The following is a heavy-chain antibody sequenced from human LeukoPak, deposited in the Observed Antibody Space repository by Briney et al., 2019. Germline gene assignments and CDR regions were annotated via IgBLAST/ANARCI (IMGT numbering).Heavy chain of an antibody. CDR1: GYSFTSYW. J-gene: IGHJ4*02. CDR2: IYPGDSDT. CDR3: ARQQQRFLEWFPIDY. V-gene: IGHV5-51*01. Sequence: GESLKISCKGPGYSFTSYWIGWVRQMPGKGLEWMGIIYPGDSDTRYSPSFQGQVTISADKSISTAYLQWSSLKASDTAMYYCARQQQRFLEWFPIDYWGQGTLVTVSS. D-gene: IGHD3-3*01.